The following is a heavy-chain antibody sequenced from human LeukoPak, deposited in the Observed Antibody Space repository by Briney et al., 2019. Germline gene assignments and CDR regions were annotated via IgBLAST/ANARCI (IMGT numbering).Heavy chain of an antibody. Sequence: GGSLRLSCAASGFTSSSYGMSWVRQAPGKGLEWVSAISGSGGSTYYADSVKGRFTISRDNSKNTLYLQMNSLRAEDTAVYYCAKPVWFGEFPPNDAFDIWGQGTMVTVSS. J-gene: IGHJ3*02. CDR3: AKPVWFGEFPPNDAFDI. CDR2: ISGSGGST. D-gene: IGHD3-10*01. V-gene: IGHV3-23*01. CDR1: GFTSSSYG.